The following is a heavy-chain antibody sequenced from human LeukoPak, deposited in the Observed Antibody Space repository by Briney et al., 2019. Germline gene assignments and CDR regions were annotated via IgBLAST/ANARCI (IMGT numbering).Heavy chain of an antibody. D-gene: IGHD1-26*01. CDR2: ISGSGGST. Sequence: GGSLRLPCAASGFTFSSYAMSWVRQAPGKGLEWVSAISGSGGSTYYADSVKGRFTISRDNSKNTLYLQMNSLRAEDTAVYYCASRLSGSPFNYWGQGTLVTVSS. V-gene: IGHV3-23*01. CDR3: ASRLSGSPFNY. J-gene: IGHJ4*02. CDR1: GFTFSSYA.